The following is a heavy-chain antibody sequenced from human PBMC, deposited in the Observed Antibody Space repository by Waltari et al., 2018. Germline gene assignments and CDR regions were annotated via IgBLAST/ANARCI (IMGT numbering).Heavy chain of an antibody. CDR2: IRYEAMDI. J-gene: IGHJ3*01. CDR3: AKVGVGLTTWYPFDV. V-gene: IGHV3-30*02. CDR1: GFTFSDSG. D-gene: IGHD1-1*01. Sequence: QVHLVESGGGVVQPGGSLRLSCAASGFTFSDSGMHWVRQAPGKGLGWVAFIRYEAMDIYYRDSVKGRFTISRDNSKNTLFLQMSSLRPEDTAVYYCAKVGVGLTTWYPFDVWGQGTMVTVSS.